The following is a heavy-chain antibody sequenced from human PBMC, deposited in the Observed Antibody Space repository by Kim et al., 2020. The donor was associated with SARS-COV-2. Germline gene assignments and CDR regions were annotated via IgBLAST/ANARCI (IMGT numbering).Heavy chain of an antibody. J-gene: IGHJ6*02. Sequence: SETLSLTCTVSGGSISSGGYYWSWIRQHPGKGLEWIGYIYYSGSTYYNPSLKSRVTISVDTSKNQFSLKLSSVTAADTAVYYCARVRYYDSSGYYNYYYYGMDVWGQGTTVTVSS. D-gene: IGHD3-22*01. CDR2: IYYSGST. CDR3: ARVRYYDSSGYYNYYYYGMDV. V-gene: IGHV4-31*03. CDR1: GGSISSGGYY.